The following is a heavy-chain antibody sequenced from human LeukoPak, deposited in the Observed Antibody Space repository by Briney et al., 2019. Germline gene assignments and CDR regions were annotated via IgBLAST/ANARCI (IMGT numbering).Heavy chain of an antibody. J-gene: IGHJ4*02. CDR2: ISGSGGST. Sequence: GGSLRLXCAASGFTFSSYAMSWVRQAPGKGLEWVSAISGSGGSTYLADSVKGRFTISRDNSKNTLYLQMNSLRAEDTAVYYCAKVASNWELLWFGDYWSQGTLVTVSS. D-gene: IGHD1-26*01. V-gene: IGHV3-23*01. CDR1: GFTFSSYA. CDR3: AKVASNWELLWFGDY.